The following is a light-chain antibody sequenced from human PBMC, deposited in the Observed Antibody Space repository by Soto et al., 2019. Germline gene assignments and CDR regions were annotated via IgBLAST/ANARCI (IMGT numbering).Light chain of an antibody. J-gene: IGLJ1*01. CDR3: SSYTSSSTRV. CDR2: EVS. V-gene: IGLV2-14*01. CDR1: SSDVGGYNY. Sequence: SGLTQPAAVAVSPGRSITISCTGTSSDVGGYNYVVWYQQHPGKAPKLMDYEVSNRPSGVANRFTGSKSGNTASLPISWLQPEDEADYYCSSYTSSSTRVFGTGTKVTV.